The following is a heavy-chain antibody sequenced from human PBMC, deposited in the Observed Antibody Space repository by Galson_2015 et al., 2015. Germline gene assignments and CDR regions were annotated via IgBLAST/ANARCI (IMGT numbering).Heavy chain of an antibody. CDR2: ISVAGLTT. V-gene: IGHV3-48*02. J-gene: IGHJ6*02. Sequence: SLSLSRAISGFTFNTYTINWGRHTPGRGLEWVLHISVAGLTTFYAHSVKGRFTISRDLAKSTLYLQMNSLRDEDTAVYYCAREGDSYGPGIDVWGQGTSVTVSS. D-gene: IGHD5-18*01. CDR1: GFTFNTYT. CDR3: AREGDSYGPGIDV.